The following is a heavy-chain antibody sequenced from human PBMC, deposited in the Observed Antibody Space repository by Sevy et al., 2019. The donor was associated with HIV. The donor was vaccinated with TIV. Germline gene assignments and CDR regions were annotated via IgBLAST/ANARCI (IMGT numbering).Heavy chain of an antibody. Sequence: GGSLRLSCAASGFTFSSYAMSWVRQAPGKGLEWVSAISGSGGSTYYADSVKGRFTISRDNSKNTLYLQMNSLRAEDTAVYYCANRQSYGENGRYWGQGTLVTVSS. CDR3: ANRQSYGENGRY. J-gene: IGHJ4*02. D-gene: IGHD4-17*01. CDR1: GFTFSSYA. V-gene: IGHV3-23*01. CDR2: ISGSGGST.